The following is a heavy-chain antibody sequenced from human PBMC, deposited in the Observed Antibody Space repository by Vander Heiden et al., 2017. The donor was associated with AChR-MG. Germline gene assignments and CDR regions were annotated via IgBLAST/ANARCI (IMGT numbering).Heavy chain of an antibody. V-gene: IGHV3-9*01. J-gene: IGHJ4*02. D-gene: IGHD3-16*01. CDR2: ISWNSGSI. CDR1: GFTFDDYA. CDR3: AKDTDDYGEAGSYFDY. Sequence: EVQLVESGGGLVQPGRSLRLSCAASGFTFDDYAMHWVRQAPGKGLEWVSGISWNSGSIGYADSVKGRFTISRDNAKNSLYLQMNSLRAEDTALYYCAKDTDDYGEAGSYFDYWGQGTLVTVSS.